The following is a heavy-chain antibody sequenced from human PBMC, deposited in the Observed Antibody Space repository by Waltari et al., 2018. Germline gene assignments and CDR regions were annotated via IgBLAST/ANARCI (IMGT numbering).Heavy chain of an antibody. D-gene: IGHD2-15*01. J-gene: IGHJ4*02. V-gene: IGHV1-46*01. Sequence: QVQLVQSGAEVKKPGASVKVSCKASGYTFTSYYMHWVRQAPGQGLEWMGISNPSGGSTSYAQKFQGRVTMTRDTSTSTVYMELSSLRSEDTAVYYCARDPRYCSGGSCYSHFDYWGQGTLVTVSS. CDR1: GYTFTSYY. CDR2: SNPSGGST. CDR3: ARDPRYCSGGSCYSHFDY.